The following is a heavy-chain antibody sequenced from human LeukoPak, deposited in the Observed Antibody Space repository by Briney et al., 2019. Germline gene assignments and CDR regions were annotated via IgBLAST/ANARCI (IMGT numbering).Heavy chain of an antibody. CDR2: MYYSGST. CDR3: AGPYYYDSRIDP. V-gene: IGHV4-30-4*08. J-gene: IGHJ5*02. D-gene: IGHD3-22*01. CDR1: GGSISSGDYY. Sequence: PSQTLSLTCTVSGGSISSGDYYWSWIRQPPGKGLEWIAYMYYSGSTYYNPSLKSRVTMSADTSKNQLSLKLSSVTAADTAVYYCAGPYYYDSRIDPWGQGILVTVSS.